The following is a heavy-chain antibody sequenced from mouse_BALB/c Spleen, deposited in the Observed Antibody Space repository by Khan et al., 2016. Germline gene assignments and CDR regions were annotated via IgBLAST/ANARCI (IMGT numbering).Heavy chain of an antibody. D-gene: IGHD3-3*01. CDR3: TRGTGYCDY. CDR2: IYPSDSYT. V-gene: IGHV1-69*02. Sequence: QVQLQQSGAELVRPGASVKLSCKASGYTFTSFWINWVKQRSGQGLEWIGHIYPSDSYTDYNQKFKDRATLTVDKSSNTAYMQLNSATSEASAVYYCTRGTGYCDYWGQGTTLTVSS. J-gene: IGHJ2*01. CDR1: GYTFTSFW.